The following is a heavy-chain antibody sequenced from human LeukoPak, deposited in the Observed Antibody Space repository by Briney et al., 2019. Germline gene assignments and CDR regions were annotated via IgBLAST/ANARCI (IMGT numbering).Heavy chain of an antibody. V-gene: IGHV3-7*01. Sequence: GGSLRLSCAASGLTYSNYWMTWFRQAPGKGLEWVANINEDGSEKYYVDSVKGRFTVSRDNAKNSLYLQMNSLRAEDTAVYYCAKYIMDVWGQGTTVTVSS. J-gene: IGHJ6*02. CDR3: AKYIMDV. CDR2: INEDGSEK. CDR1: GLTYSNYW. D-gene: IGHD5-18*01.